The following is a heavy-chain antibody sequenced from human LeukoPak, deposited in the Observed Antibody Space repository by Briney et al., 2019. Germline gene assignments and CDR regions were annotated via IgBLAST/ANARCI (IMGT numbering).Heavy chain of an antibody. D-gene: IGHD3-10*01. CDR1: GYTFTSYY. V-gene: IGHV1-46*01. CDR2: INPSGGST. Sequence: ASVKVSCKASGYTFTSYYMHWVRQAPGQGLEWMGIINPSGGSTSYAQKFQGRVTMTRDTSTSTVYMELSSLRSDDTAVYYCARDRWSGSYYQGLDFWGQGTMVTVSS. J-gene: IGHJ3*01. CDR3: ARDRWSGSYYQGLDF.